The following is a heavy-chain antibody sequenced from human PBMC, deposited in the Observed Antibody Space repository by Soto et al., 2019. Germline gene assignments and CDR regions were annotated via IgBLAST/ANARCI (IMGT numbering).Heavy chain of an antibody. Sequence: QVQLQESGPGLVKPSGTLSLTCAVSGGSISRSNWWSWVRQPPGKGLEWIGEIYHSGSTNYNPSLKSRVTISVDKSKNQLSLNLSSLTAADTAVYYCARSITFDWLFFDNWGQGTLVTVSS. CDR2: IYHSGST. CDR3: ARSITFDWLFFDN. J-gene: IGHJ4*02. V-gene: IGHV4-4*02. D-gene: IGHD3-9*01. CDR1: GGSISRSNW.